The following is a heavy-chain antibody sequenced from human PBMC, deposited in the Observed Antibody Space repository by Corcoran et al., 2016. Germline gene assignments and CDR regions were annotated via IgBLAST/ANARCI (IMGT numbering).Heavy chain of an antibody. CDR1: GGSISSYY. CDR3: ARVVGGDLFGGNWYFEL. J-gene: IGHJ2*01. V-gene: IGHV4-59*01. CDR2: IYYSGST. D-gene: IGHD4-17*01. Sequence: QVQLQESGPGLVKPSETLSLTCTVSGGSISSYYWSWIRQPPGKGLEWIGYIYYSGSTNYNPSLKSRVTISVDTSKNQFSLKLSSVTAADTAVYYCARVVGGDLFGGNWYFELWGRGTLVTVSS.